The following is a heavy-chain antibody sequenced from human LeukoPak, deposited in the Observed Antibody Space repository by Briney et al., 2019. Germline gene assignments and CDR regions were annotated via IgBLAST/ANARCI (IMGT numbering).Heavy chain of an antibody. J-gene: IGHJ4*02. CDR3: ARVELTTGPRYFDS. D-gene: IGHD3-22*01. Sequence: ASVKVSCKASGYTFTGYYMHWVRQAPGQGLEWMGWINPNSGGINYAQRFQGRVTLTRDTSISTAYMDLSRLTSDDTAVYFCARVELTTGPRYFDSWGQGTLVTVSS. CDR2: INPNSGGI. V-gene: IGHV1-2*02. CDR1: GYTFTGYY.